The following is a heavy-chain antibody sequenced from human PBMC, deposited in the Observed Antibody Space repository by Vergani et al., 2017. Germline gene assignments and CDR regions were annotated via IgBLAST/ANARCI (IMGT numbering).Heavy chain of an antibody. D-gene: IGHD3-9*01. Sequence: EVQLVQSGAEVKKPGESLKISCKGSGYSFTSYWIGWVRQIPGKGLEWMGIIYPGDSDTRYSPSFQGQVTISADKSISTAYLQWSSLKASDTAMYYCARGRSGDYDFMTGTDPLTWGQGTLVTVSS. J-gene: IGHJ4*02. CDR1: GYSFTSYW. CDR3: ARGRSGDYDFMTGTDPLT. V-gene: IGHV5-51*01. CDR2: IYPGDSDT.